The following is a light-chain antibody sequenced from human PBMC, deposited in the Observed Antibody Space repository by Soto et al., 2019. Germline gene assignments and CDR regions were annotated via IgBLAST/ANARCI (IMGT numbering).Light chain of an antibody. Sequence: QSVLTQPASVSGSPGQSITISCTGTSSVVGGYKYVSRYQHHPGKAPRLIIYDVTNRPSGVSNRFSGSKSGNTASLTISGLQAEDEADYYCNSYTSSSSYVFGTGTKVTVL. CDR1: SSVVGGYKY. CDR3: NSYTSSSSYV. J-gene: IGLJ1*01. V-gene: IGLV2-14*03. CDR2: DVT.